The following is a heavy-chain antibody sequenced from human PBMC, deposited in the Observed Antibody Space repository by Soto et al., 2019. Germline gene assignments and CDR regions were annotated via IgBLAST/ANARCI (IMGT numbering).Heavy chain of an antibody. J-gene: IGHJ6*02. CDR3: AKDPYSSSWYLTYGMDV. CDR1: GFTFSSYA. CDR2: ISGSGGST. V-gene: IGHV3-23*01. D-gene: IGHD6-13*01. Sequence: PGGSLRLSCAASGFTFSSYAMSWVRQAPGKGLEWVSAISGSGGSTYYADSVKGRFTISRDNSKNTLYLQMNSLRAEDTAVYYCAKDPYSSSWYLTYGMDVWGQGTTVTVSS.